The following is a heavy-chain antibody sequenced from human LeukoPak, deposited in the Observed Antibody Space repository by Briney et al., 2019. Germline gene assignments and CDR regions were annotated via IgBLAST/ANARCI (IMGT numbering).Heavy chain of an antibody. Sequence: SETLSLTCTVSGGSISSYYWSWIRQPAGKGLDWIGRIYTSGSTNYNPSLKSRVTMSVDTSKNQFSLKLSSVTAADTAVYYCARDFSSQDYYDSSGYYHPFDYWGQGTLVTVSS. CDR1: GGSISSYY. J-gene: IGHJ4*02. D-gene: IGHD3-22*01. CDR3: ARDFSSQDYYDSSGYYHPFDY. V-gene: IGHV4-4*07. CDR2: IYTSGST.